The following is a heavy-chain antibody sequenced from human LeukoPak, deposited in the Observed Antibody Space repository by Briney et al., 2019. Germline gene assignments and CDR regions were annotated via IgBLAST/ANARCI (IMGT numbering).Heavy chain of an antibody. CDR2: ISGSGVST. CDR1: GFTFSSYA. V-gene: IGHV3-23*01. CDR3: AKDIGQYQLLFSN. J-gene: IGHJ4*02. Sequence: GGSLRLSSAASGFTFSSYAMGWVRPAPGKGLQWVSAISGSGVSTYYADSVKGRFTISRDNAKNSLYLQMNSLRAEDTALYYCAKDIGQYQLLFSNWGQGTLVTVSS. D-gene: IGHD2-2*01.